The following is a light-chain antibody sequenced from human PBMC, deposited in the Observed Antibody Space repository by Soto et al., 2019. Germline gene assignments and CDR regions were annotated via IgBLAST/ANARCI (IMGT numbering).Light chain of an antibody. Sequence: QSALTQPASVSGSPGQSITISCTGTSSDAGGYNYVSWYQQHPGKAPKLMIYDVSNRPSGVSNHFSGSKSGNTASLTISGLQAEDEADYYCSSYTSSSTVVFGGGTKLTVL. CDR3: SSYTSSSTVV. V-gene: IGLV2-14*03. CDR1: SSDAGGYNY. CDR2: DVS. J-gene: IGLJ2*01.